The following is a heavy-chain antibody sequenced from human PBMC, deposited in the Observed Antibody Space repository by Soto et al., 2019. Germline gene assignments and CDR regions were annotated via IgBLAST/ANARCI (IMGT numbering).Heavy chain of an antibody. D-gene: IGHD6-13*01. CDR1: GASIRSSISY. CDR3: ARMPDEGVAAGGTMDF. V-gene: IGHV4-39*01. Sequence: TSETLSLTCSVSGASIRSSISYCGWIRQAPGKGLYLIGSVYYSGLTHYNPSFRGRVAIFVDTSKNKFSVRLNSVTAEDTAVYYCARMPDEGVAAGGTMDFWGQGTTVTFSS. J-gene: IGHJ6*01. CDR2: VYYSGLT.